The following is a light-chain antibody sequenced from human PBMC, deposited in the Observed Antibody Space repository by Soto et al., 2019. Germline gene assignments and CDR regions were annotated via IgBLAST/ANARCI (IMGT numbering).Light chain of an antibody. CDR3: CSFAGNYIYV. Sequence: QSALTQPRSVSGSPGQSVTISCTETRSGVGGYNYVSWYLQHPGKAPKVMIYDVSKRPSGVPDRFSGSKSGNTASLTISGLQSEDEADYYCCSFAGNYIYVFGTGTKLTVL. CDR2: DVS. J-gene: IGLJ1*01. CDR1: RSGVGGYNY. V-gene: IGLV2-11*01.